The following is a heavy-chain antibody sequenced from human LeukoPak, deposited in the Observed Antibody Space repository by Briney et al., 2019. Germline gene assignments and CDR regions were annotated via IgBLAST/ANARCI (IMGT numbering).Heavy chain of an antibody. Sequence: PSETLSLTCTVSGGSISSGAYYWSWIRQHPGKGLEWIGYIYHSGSTYYNPSLKSRVTISVDTSKNQFSLKLSSVTAADTAVYYCARVAPGRDSSSWSPPPIEYYYGMDVWGQGTTVTVSS. D-gene: IGHD6-13*01. CDR3: ARVAPGRDSSSWSPPPIEYYYGMDV. V-gene: IGHV4-31*03. J-gene: IGHJ6*02. CDR2: IYHSGST. CDR1: GGSISSGAYY.